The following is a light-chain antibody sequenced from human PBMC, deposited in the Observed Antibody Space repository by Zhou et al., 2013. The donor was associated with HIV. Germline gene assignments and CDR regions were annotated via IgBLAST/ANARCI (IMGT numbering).Light chain of an antibody. Sequence: DIQLTQSPSTLSSSLGDRVTITCRASQSIGLWLAWFQQKPGKAPSLLIYKASTLESGVPSRFSGSGSGTDFTLTISSLQPEDFATYYCQQYNIYPWTFGQGTKVEIK. CDR1: QSIGLW. CDR2: KAS. V-gene: IGKV1-5*03. J-gene: IGKJ1*01. CDR3: QQYNIYPWT.